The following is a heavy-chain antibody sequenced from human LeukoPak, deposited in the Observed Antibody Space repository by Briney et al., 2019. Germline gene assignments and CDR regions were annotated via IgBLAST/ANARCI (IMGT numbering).Heavy chain of an antibody. D-gene: IGHD6-19*01. CDR2: IWHDGSHK. J-gene: IGHJ4*02. CDR1: AFPFSSYG. CDR3: ASGVYRSGWYLDY. Sequence: GGSLRLSCAASAFPFSSYGMPWVRQAPGKGLEWVAVIWHDGSHKYYADSVTGRFTISRDNSKNTLYLQMNSLRAEDTAIYYCASGVYRSGWYLDYWGQGTLVTVSS. V-gene: IGHV3-33*01.